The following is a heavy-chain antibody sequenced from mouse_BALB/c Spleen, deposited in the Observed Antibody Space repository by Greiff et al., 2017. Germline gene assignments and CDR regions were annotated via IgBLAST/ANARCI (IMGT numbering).Heavy chain of an antibody. D-gene: IGHD1-1*01. CDR1: GYTFTSYN. CDR2: IYPGNGDT. Sequence: QGQLQQSGAELVKPGASVKMSCKASGYTFTSYNMHWVKQTPGQGLEWIGAIYPGNGDTSYNQKFKGKATLTADKSSSTAYMQLSSLTSEDSAVYYCARGYGSSYYAMDYWGQGTSVTVSS. V-gene: IGHV1-12*01. CDR3: ARGYGSSYYAMDY. J-gene: IGHJ4*01.